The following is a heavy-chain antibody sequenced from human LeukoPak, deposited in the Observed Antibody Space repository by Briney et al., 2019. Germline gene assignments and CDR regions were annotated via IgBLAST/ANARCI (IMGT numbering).Heavy chain of an antibody. V-gene: IGHV3-23*01. CDR2: ISSSGGGT. Sequence: GGSVRLSCAASGFTFSSYALSWVRQAPGKGPEWVAWISSSGGGTYYTDSVKGRFTISRDNSKNTLSLHMNSLRADDTAVYYCAKEPQMLKFRGVIAFLDYGSQGPLVTVS. J-gene: IGHJ4*02. CDR3: AKEPQMLKFRGVIAFLDY. D-gene: IGHD3-16*02. CDR1: GFTFSSYA.